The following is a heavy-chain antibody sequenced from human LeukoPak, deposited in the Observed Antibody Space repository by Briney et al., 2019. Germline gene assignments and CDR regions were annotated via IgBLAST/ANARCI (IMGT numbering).Heavy chain of an antibody. CDR1: GYSISSGYY. CDR3: ARPAMVRGVISNRFDY. V-gene: IGHV4-4*02. D-gene: IGHD3-10*01. J-gene: IGHJ4*02. Sequence: SETLSLTCTVSGYSISSGYYWSWVRQPPGKGLEWIGEIYHSGSTSYNPSLKSRVTISVYKSKNQFSLKLSSVTAADTAVYYCARPAMVRGVISNRFDYWGQGNLVTVSS. CDR2: IYHSGST.